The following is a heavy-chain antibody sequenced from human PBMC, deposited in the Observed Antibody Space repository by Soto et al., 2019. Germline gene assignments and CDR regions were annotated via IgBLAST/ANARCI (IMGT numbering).Heavy chain of an antibody. CDR2: IYYSGST. J-gene: IGHJ4*02. CDR1: GGSISSGGYY. D-gene: IGHD3-10*01. CDR3: ARGVTMVRGVIHTPYFDY. V-gene: IGHV4-31*03. Sequence: QVQLQESGPGLVKPSQTLSLTCTVSGGSISSGGYYWSWIRQHPGKGLEWIGYIYYSGSTYYNPTLKSRVTISVDTSKNQFSLKLSSGTAADTAVYYCARGVTMVRGVIHTPYFDYWGQGTLVTVSS.